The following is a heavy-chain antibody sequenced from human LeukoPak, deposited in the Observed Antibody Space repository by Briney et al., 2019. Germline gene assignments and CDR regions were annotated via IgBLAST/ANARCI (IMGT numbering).Heavy chain of an antibody. CDR2: IKQDGSEK. V-gene: IGHV3-7*01. J-gene: IGHJ6*02. CDR1: GFTFSSYW. D-gene: IGHD3-16*01. Sequence: PGGSLRLSCAASGFTFSSYWMSWVRQAPGQGLEWVANIKQDGSEKYYVDSVKGRFTISRDNAKNSLYLQMNSLRAEDTAVYYCARDPPTHWAYYYYYGMDVWGQGTTVTVSS. CDR3: ARDPPTHWAYYYYYGMDV.